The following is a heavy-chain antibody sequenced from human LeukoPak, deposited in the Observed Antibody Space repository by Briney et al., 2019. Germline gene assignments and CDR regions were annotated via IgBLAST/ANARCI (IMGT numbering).Heavy chain of an antibody. D-gene: IGHD3-3*01. J-gene: IGHJ4*02. CDR2: INPNSGGT. CDR3: ARDVSITIFGVVILAYFDY. V-gene: IGHV1-2*02. CDR1: GYTFTGYY. Sequence: ASVKVSCKASGYTFTGYYMHWVRQATGQGLEWMGWINPNSGGTNYAQKFQGRVTMTRDTSISTAYMELSRLRSDDTAVYYCARDVSITIFGVVILAYFDYWGQGTLVTVSS.